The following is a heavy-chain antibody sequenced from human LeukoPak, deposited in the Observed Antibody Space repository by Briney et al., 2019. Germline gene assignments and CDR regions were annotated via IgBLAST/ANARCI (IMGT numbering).Heavy chain of an antibody. V-gene: IGHV3-48*04. Sequence: GGSLRLSCAASGFTFSSYGMRWVRQAPGKGLEWVSYISSSGSTIYYADSVKGRFTISRDNAKNSLYLQMNSLRAEDTAVYYCARDQGDYAEGYYYYGMDVWGQGTTVTVSS. J-gene: IGHJ6*02. D-gene: IGHD4-17*01. CDR1: GFTFSSYG. CDR3: ARDQGDYAEGYYYYGMDV. CDR2: ISSSGSTI.